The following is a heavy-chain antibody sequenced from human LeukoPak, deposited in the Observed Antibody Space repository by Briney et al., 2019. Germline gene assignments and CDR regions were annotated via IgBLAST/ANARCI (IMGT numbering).Heavy chain of an antibody. J-gene: IGHJ4*02. V-gene: IGHV4-39*01. CDR3: ARDPVGATTNPLDY. CDR2: IYYSGSA. Sequence: PSETLSLTCTVCGGSISSSSYYWGWIRQPPGKGLEWIGSIYYSGSAYYNPSLKSRVTISVDTSKNQFSLKLSSVTAADTAVYYCARDPVGATTNPLDYWGQGTLVTVSS. CDR1: GGSISSSSYY. D-gene: IGHD1-26*01.